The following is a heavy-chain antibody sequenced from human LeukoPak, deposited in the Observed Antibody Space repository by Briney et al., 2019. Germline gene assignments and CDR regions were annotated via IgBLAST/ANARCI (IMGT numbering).Heavy chain of an antibody. CDR3: ARLVARQCRDY. V-gene: IGHV3-7*01. J-gene: IGHJ4*02. CDR1: GFTFSNYR. Sequence: GGSLRLSCAASGFTFSNYRMSWVRQAPGKGLEWVANIKQDGSEKYYVDSVKGRFTISRDNAKNSLYLQMNSLRAEDTAVYYCARLVARQCRDYWGQGTLVTVSS. D-gene: IGHD2-15*01. CDR2: IKQDGSEK.